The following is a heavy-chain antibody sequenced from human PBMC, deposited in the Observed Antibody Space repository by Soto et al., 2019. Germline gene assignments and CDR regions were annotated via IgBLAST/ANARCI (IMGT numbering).Heavy chain of an antibody. V-gene: IGHV4-34*01. CDR3: ARGSHKLHSYDSTGFYHYVDY. CDR1: GGSFSDYS. CDR2: INDSGST. D-gene: IGHD3-22*01. J-gene: IGHJ4*02. Sequence: SETLSLTCAVYGGSFSDYSWTWIRQPPGKGLEWIGEINDSGSTNYTPSLERRVTIARDTSKNRFSLKLSSVTAADTAVYYCARGSHKLHSYDSTGFYHYVDYWGQGSLVTVSS.